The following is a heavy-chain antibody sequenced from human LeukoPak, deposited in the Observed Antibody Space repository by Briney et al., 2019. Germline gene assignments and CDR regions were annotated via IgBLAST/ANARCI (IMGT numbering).Heavy chain of an antibody. CDR2: ISSSSSTI. V-gene: IGHV3-48*01. J-gene: IGHJ4*02. D-gene: IGHD6-13*01. Sequence: GGSLRLSCAASGFTFSSYSMNWVRQAPGKGLEWVSYISSSSSTIYYADSVKGRFTISRDNAKNSLYLQMNSLRAEDTAVYYCAREGIAAAGTNIDYWGQGTLVTVSS. CDR3: AREGIAAAGTNIDY. CDR1: GFTFSSYS.